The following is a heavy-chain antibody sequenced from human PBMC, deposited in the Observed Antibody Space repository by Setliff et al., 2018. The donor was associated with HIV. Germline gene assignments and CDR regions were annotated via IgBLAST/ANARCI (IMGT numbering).Heavy chain of an antibody. V-gene: IGHV7-4-1*02. CDR1: GYTFTTYP. J-gene: IGHJ4*02. Sequence: GASVKVSCKASGYTFTTYPMNWVRQAPGQGLEWMGWINTNAGNSIYAQGFTGRFVFSFDTSDSTAYLQISDLKAQDTGVYYCARRSHSVGTSWPFDHWGQGTQVTVS. CDR2: INTNAGNS. D-gene: IGHD6-13*01. CDR3: ARRSHSVGTSWPFDH.